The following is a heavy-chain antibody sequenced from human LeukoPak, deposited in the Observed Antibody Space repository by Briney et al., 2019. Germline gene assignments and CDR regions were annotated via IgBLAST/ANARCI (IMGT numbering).Heavy chain of an antibody. Sequence: ASVKVPCKASGYTFTSYDINWVRQATGQGLEWMGWMNPNSGNTGYAQKFQGRVTITRNTSISTASMELSSLRSEDTAVYYSARGGGSSGWYPYYFVYWGQRTLGPVSS. D-gene: IGHD6-19*01. CDR3: ARGGGSSGWYPYYFVY. J-gene: IGHJ4*02. CDR2: MNPNSGNT. CDR1: GYTFTSYD. V-gene: IGHV1-8*03.